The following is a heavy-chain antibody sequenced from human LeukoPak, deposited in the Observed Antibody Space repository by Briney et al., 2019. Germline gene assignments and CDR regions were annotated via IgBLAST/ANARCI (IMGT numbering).Heavy chain of an antibody. J-gene: IGHJ4*02. V-gene: IGHV4-59*01. Sequence: SETLSLTCSVSGDSIRSYYWSWIRQPPGKGLEWIGYIYYSGSTNYNPSLKSRVTISIDTSKNQFSLKLTSVTAADTAVYYCARSREVWVYWGQGTLVTVSS. D-gene: IGHD1-26*01. CDR1: GDSIRSYY. CDR2: IYYSGST. CDR3: ARSREVWVY.